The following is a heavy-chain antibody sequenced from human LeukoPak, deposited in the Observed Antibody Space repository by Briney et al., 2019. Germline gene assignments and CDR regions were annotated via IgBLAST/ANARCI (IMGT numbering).Heavy chain of an antibody. Sequence: PGGSLRLSCAASGFTFSSYAMSWVRQAPGKGLEWVSAISGSGASTYYADSVKGRFTISRDNSKNTLYLQMNSRRAEDTAVYYCAKDVDYSGKVDYFDYWGQGTLVTVSS. CDR1: GFTFSSYA. CDR3: AKDVDYSGKVDYFDY. D-gene: IGHD4-23*01. CDR2: ISGSGAST. V-gene: IGHV3-23*01. J-gene: IGHJ4*02.